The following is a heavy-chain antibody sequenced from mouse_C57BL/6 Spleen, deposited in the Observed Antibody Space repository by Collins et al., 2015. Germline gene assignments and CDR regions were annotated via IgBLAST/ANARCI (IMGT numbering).Heavy chain of an antibody. CDR1: GYSITSGYY. D-gene: IGHD2-4*01. Sequence: DVQLQESGPGLVNLLSLSSLTCSVTGYSITSGYYWNWIRQFPGNKLEWMGYISYDGSNNYNPSLKNRISITRDTSKNQFFLKLNSVTTEDTATYYCARGMITTAMDYWGQGTSVTVSS. CDR3: ARGMITTAMDY. V-gene: IGHV3-6*02. J-gene: IGHJ4*01. CDR2: ISYDGSN.